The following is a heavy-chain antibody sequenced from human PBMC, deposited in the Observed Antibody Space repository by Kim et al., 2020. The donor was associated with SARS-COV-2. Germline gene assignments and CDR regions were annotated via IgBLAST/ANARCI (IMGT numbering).Heavy chain of an antibody. CDR2: ISSSSSYI. V-gene: IGHV3-21*01. J-gene: IGHJ3*02. CDR3: ARANSGSYYLTNSPDAFDI. CDR1: GFTFSSYS. Sequence: GGSLRLSCAASGFTFSSYSMNWVRQAPGKGLEWVSSISSSSSYIYYADSVKGRFTISRDNAKNSLYLQMNSLRAEDTAVYYCARANSGSYYLTNSPDAFDIWGQGTMVTVSS. D-gene: IGHD1-26*01.